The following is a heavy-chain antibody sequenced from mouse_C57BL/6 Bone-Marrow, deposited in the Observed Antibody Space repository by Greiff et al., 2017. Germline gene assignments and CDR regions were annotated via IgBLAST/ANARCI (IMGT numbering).Heavy chain of an antibody. Sequence: VQLQQSGAELVKPGASVKLSCTASGFNIKDSYMHWVKQRTEQGLEWIGRIDPEDGETIYAPKFQGKATITADTSSNTAYLQLSSLTSEDTAVYYCARRYYGNYAWFAYWGQGTLVTVSA. V-gene: IGHV14-2*01. CDR3: ARRYYGNYAWFAY. J-gene: IGHJ3*01. D-gene: IGHD2-1*01. CDR2: IDPEDGET. CDR1: GFNIKDSY.